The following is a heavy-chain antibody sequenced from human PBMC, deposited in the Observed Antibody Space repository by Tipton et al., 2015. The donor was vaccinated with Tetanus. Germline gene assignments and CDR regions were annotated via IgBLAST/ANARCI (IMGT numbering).Heavy chain of an antibody. CDR1: GGSIRSGGYY. D-gene: IGHD5-12*01. CDR3: ARAELRRGFSGYLYYDL. Sequence: TLSLTCTVSGGSIRSGGYYWTWIRQHPERGLEWIGCIYYSGTTYYNPSLRSRLSISVDTSKNQFSLSLASVTAADTAIYYCARAELRRGFSGYLYYDLWGRGILVTVSS. CDR2: IYYSGTT. V-gene: IGHV4-31*03. J-gene: IGHJ2*01.